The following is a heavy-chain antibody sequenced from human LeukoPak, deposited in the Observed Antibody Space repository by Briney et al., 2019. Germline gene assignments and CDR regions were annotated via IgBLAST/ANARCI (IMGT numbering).Heavy chain of an antibody. CDR2: ISSVGSNT. J-gene: IGHJ4*01. Sequence: GGSLRPSCAAPGSTFISYAMHWVCQAPGKGLECVAVISSVGSNTYYAASAKGRFPLYRDNSKNTPYLHINSLSAPDPAVYLCASGIAGAGYDYWGHGTPVTVSS. CDR3: ASGIAGAGYDY. V-gene: IGHV3-30-3*01. CDR1: GSTFISYA. D-gene: IGHD6-19*01.